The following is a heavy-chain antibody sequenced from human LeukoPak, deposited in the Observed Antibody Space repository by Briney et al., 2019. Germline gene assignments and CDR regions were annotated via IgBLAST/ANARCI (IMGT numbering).Heavy chain of an antibody. D-gene: IGHD3-10*01. CDR2: IYHSGST. Sequence: SETLSLTCTVSGGSISSSSYYWGWIRQPPGKGLEWIGSIYHSGSTYYNPSLKSRVTISVDTSKNQFSLKLSSVTAADTAVYYCARTMVYYMDVWGKGTTVTVSS. CDR1: GGSISSSSYY. J-gene: IGHJ6*03. CDR3: ARTMVYYMDV. V-gene: IGHV4-39*07.